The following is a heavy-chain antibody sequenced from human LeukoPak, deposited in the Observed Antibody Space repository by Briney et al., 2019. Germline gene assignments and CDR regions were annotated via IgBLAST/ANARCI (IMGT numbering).Heavy chain of an antibody. J-gene: IGHJ6*03. V-gene: IGHV4-59*10. CDR1: GGSFSGYY. D-gene: IGHD3-3*01. CDR2: IYTSGST. CDR3: ARAQLRFGYYYYMDV. Sequence: SETLSLTCAVYGGSFSGYYWSWIRQPAGKGLEWIGRIYTSGSTNYNPSLTSRVTMSVDTSKNQFSLKLSSVTAADTAVYYCARAQLRFGYYYYMDVWGKGTTVTVSS.